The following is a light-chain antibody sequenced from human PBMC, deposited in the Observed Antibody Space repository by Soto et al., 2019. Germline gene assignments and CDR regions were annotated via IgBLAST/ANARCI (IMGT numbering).Light chain of an antibody. Sequence: DIQMTQSPPSLSASVGDRDTITCRASQGIRNFVAWYQQKPGKAPKLLIYAASTLQSGVPSRFSGSGSGTDFTLTINSLQPEDVATYSCQKYSSVPVFGPGTKVEIK. V-gene: IGKV1-27*01. CDR1: QGIRNF. CDR3: QKYSSVPV. J-gene: IGKJ3*01. CDR2: AAS.